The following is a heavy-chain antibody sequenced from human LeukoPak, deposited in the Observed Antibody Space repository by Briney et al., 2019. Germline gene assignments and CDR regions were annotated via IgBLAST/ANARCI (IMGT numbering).Heavy chain of an antibody. D-gene: IGHD6-13*01. CDR3: TRGQGSSWYTDAFDI. CDR2: IRSKAYGGTT. CDR1: GFTFGDYA. J-gene: IGHJ3*02. V-gene: IGHV3-49*04. Sequence: GGSLRLSCTASGFTFGDYAMSRVRQAPGKGLEWVGFIRSKAYGGTTEYAASVKGRFTISRDDSKSIAYLQMNSLKTEDTAVYYCTRGQGSSWYTDAFDIWGQGTMVTVSS.